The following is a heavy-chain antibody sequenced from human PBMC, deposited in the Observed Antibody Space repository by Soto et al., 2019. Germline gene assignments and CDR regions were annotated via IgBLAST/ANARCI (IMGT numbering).Heavy chain of an antibody. CDR3: ASIAGAGDYFDY. CDR1: GGSISNTNYY. V-gene: IGHV4-39*01. CDR2: IYYSGST. Sequence: PSETLSLTCTVSGGSISNTNYYWGCIRQPPGKGLEWIGSIYYSGSTYYNPSLKSRLTISVDTSKNQFSLKLSSVTAADTAVYYCASIAGAGDYFDYWGQGTLVTVSS. J-gene: IGHJ4*02. D-gene: IGHD6-13*01.